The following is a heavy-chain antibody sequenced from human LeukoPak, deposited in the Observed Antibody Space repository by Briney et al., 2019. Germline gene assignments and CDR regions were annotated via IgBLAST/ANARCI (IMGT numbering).Heavy chain of an antibody. CDR2: IYHSGST. CDR3: VRKVWFGEYYGDY. Sequence: SETLSLTCAVSGYSISSGYYWGWIRQPPGKGLEWIGSIYHSGSTYYNPSLKSRVTISVDTSKNQFSLKLSSVTAADTAVYYCVRKVWFGEYYGDYWGQGTLVTVSS. CDR1: GYSISSGYY. J-gene: IGHJ4*02. V-gene: IGHV4-38-2*01. D-gene: IGHD3-10*01.